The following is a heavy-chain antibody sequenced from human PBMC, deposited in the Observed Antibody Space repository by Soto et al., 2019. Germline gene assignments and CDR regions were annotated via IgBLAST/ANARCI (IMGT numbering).Heavy chain of an antibody. CDR1: GYTFTGYY. D-gene: IGHD2-15*01. Sequence: QVQLVQSGAEVKKPGASVKVSCKASGYTFTGYYMHWVRQAPGQGLEWMGWINPNSGGTNYAQKFQGRVTMTRDTSISTAYMELSRLRSDDTAVYYCARWVPGYCSGGSCYSIDYCGQGTLVTVSS. J-gene: IGHJ4*02. V-gene: IGHV1-2*02. CDR3: ARWVPGYCSGGSCYSIDY. CDR2: INPNSGGT.